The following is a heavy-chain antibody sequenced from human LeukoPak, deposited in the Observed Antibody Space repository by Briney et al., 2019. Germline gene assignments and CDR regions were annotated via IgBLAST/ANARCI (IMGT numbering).Heavy chain of an antibody. Sequence: PSETLSLTCAVYGGSFSRYYWSWIRQPPGKGLEWIGEINHSGSTNYNPSLKSRVTISVDTSKNQFSLKLSSVTAADTAVYYCARDKSRTYGSADAFDIWGQGTMVTVSS. CDR1: GGSFSRYY. CDR2: INHSGST. J-gene: IGHJ3*02. CDR3: ARDKSRTYGSADAFDI. D-gene: IGHD3-10*01. V-gene: IGHV4-34*01.